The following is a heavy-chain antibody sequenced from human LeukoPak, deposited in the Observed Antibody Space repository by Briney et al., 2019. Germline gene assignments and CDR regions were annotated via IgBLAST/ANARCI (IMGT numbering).Heavy chain of an antibody. J-gene: IGHJ4*02. CDR2: MNPNSGNT. Sequence: GASVKVSCKASGYTFTSYDINWVRQATGQGLEWMGWMNPNSGNTGYAQKFQGRVTMTRNTSISTAYMELSSLRSEDTAVYYCARGYDSSGYEIFDYWGQGTLVTVSS. D-gene: IGHD3-22*01. CDR3: ARGYDSSGYEIFDY. CDR1: GYTFTSYD. V-gene: IGHV1-8*01.